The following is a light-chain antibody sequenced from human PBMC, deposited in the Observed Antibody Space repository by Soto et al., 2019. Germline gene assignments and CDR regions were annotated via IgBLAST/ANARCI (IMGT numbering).Light chain of an antibody. CDR1: SSNVGSYNL. J-gene: IGLJ3*02. V-gene: IGLV2-23*01. CDR3: SSYAGSDNLV. Sequence: QSALTQPASVSGSPGQSVTISCTGTSSNVGSYNLVSWYQHYPGKAPKLIIYEGTKRPSGVSNRFSGSKSGNTASLTISGLQAEDEADYYCSSYAGSDNLVFGGGTKLTVL. CDR2: EGT.